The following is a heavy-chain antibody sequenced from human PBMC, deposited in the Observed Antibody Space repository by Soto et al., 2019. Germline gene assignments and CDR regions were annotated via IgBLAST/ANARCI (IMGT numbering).Heavy chain of an antibody. V-gene: IGHV4-59*01. J-gene: IGHJ5*02. Sequence: PSETLSLTCTVSGGSISSYYWTWVRQSPEKGLEWIGYIYYSGTTNYNPSLKSRVTISVDASKNQFSLNLSSVTAADTAVYFCARGGGYYTPWGQGTLVTVSS. CDR2: IYYSGTT. CDR1: GGSISSYY. CDR3: ARGGGYYTP. D-gene: IGHD3-22*01.